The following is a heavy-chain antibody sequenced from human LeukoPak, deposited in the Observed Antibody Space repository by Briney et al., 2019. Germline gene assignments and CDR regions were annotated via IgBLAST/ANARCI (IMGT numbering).Heavy chain of an antibody. CDR1: GGSISSYY. V-gene: IGHV4-4*07. D-gene: IGHD6-19*01. J-gene: IGHJ6*03. CDR3: ARVGLIAVAEVYYYYYMDV. CDR2: IYTSGST. Sequence: TSETLSLTCTVSGGSISSYYWSWIRQPAGKGLERIGRIYTSGSTNYNPSLKSRVTMSVDTSKNQFSLKLSSVTAADTAVYYCARVGLIAVAEVYYYYYMDVWGKGTTVTISS.